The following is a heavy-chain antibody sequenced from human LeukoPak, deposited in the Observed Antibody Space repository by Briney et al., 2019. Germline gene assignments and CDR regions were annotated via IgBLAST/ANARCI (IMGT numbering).Heavy chain of an antibody. Sequence: SVKVSCKASGGTFSSYAISWVRQAPGQGLEWMGRIIPILGIANYAQKLQGRVTITADKSTSTAYMELSSLRSEDTAVYYCARDPEQWLSYWGQGTLVTVSS. J-gene: IGHJ4*02. V-gene: IGHV1-69*04. CDR3: ARDPEQWLSY. D-gene: IGHD6-19*01. CDR2: IIPILGIA. CDR1: GGTFSSYA.